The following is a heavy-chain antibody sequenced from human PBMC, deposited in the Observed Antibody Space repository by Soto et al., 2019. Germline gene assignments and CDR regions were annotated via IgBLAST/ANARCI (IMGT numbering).Heavy chain of an antibody. CDR1: GFSLSTSGVG. D-gene: IGHD1-26*01. CDR3: AHIRSSWELFGY. V-gene: IGHV2-5*02. CDR2: IYWDDDK. Sequence: QITLKESGPTLVKPTQTLTLTCTFSGFSLSTSGVGVGWIRQPPGKALEWLALIYWDDDKRYSPSLKSRLTIPKAXSKNQVVLTMTNMDPVDTATYYCAHIRSSWELFGYWGQGTLVTVSS. J-gene: IGHJ4*02.